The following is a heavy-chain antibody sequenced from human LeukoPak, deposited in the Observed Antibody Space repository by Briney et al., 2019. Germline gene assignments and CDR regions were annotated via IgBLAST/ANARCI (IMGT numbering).Heavy chain of an antibody. CDR1: RGSISSHY. D-gene: IGHD2-2*01. J-gene: IGHJ5*02. Sequence: PSETLSLTCTVSRGSISSHYWRWIRQPPGKGLEWIGYIYYSGSTNYNPSLKSRVTISVDTSKNQFSLRLSSVTAADTAVYYCARKNSDIVVVPAAMPSQHQGWFDPWGQGTLVTVSS. CDR3: ARKNSDIVVVPAAMPSQHQGWFDP. V-gene: IGHV4-59*08. CDR2: IYYSGST.